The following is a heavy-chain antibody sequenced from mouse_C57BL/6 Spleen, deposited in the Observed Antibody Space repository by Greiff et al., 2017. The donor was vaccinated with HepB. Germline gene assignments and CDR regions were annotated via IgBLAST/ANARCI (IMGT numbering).Heavy chain of an antibody. Sequence: QVQLKQPGAELVKPGASVKLSCKASGYTFTSYWMQWVKQRPGQGLEWIGEIDPSDSYTNYNQKFKGKATLTVDTSSSTAYMQLSSLTSEDSAVYYCARSGGRGYFDYWGQGTTLTVSS. J-gene: IGHJ2*01. CDR1: GYTFTSYW. V-gene: IGHV1-50*01. CDR2: IDPSDSYT. D-gene: IGHD1-1*02. CDR3: ARSGGRGYFDY.